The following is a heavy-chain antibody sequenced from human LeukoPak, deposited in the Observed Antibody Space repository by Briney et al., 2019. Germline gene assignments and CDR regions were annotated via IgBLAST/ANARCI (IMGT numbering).Heavy chain of an antibody. CDR1: GGSISSGGYY. D-gene: IGHD2-21*02. CDR3: ARDRVVVTAAWGRRDYGMDV. V-gene: IGHV4-31*03. J-gene: IGHJ6*02. CDR2: IYYSGST. Sequence: SLTLSLTCTVSGGSISSGGYYWSWIRQHPGKGLEWIGYIYYSGSTYYNPSLKSRVTISVDTSKNQFSLKLSSVTAADTAVYYCARDRVVVTAAWGRRDYGMDVWGQGTTVTVSS.